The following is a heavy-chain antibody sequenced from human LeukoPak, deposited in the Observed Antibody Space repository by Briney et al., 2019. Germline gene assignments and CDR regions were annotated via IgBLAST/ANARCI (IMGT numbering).Heavy chain of an antibody. Sequence: SETLSLTCTVSGGSISSGDYYWSWIRQPPGKGLGWIAYMYYSGSTYYNPSLKSRVTMSADTSKNQLSLKLSSVTAADTVVYYCARPYYYDSRIDPWGQGILVTVSS. CDR3: ARPYYYDSRIDP. CDR2: MYYSGST. V-gene: IGHV4-30-4*01. CDR1: GGSISSGDYY. D-gene: IGHD3-22*01. J-gene: IGHJ5*02.